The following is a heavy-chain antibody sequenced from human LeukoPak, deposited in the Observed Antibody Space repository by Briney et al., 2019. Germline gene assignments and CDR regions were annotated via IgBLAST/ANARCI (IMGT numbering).Heavy chain of an antibody. V-gene: IGHV4-38-2*02. Sequence: SETLSLTCTVSGYSISSGYYWGWIRQPPGKGLEWIGSIYHSGSTYYNPSLKSRVTISVDTSKNQFSLKLSSVTAADTAVYYCARDPRGYSGYDLDGLDYWGQGTLVTVSS. CDR2: IYHSGST. J-gene: IGHJ4*02. CDR3: ARDPRGYSGYDLDGLDY. CDR1: GYSISSGYY. D-gene: IGHD5-12*01.